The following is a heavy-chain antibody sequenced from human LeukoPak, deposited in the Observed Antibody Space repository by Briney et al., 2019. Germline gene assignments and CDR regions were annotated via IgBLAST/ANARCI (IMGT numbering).Heavy chain of an antibody. Sequence: QTGRSLRLSCAASGFTFSSYWMHWVRQAPGKGLVWVSRINSDGSSTSYADSVKGRFTISRDNAKNTLYLQMNSLRAEDTAVYYCAREELLIYYYYGMDVWGQGTTVTVSS. V-gene: IGHV3-74*01. CDR3: AREELLIYYYYGMDV. CDR1: GFTFSSYW. CDR2: INSDGSST. D-gene: IGHD1-7*01. J-gene: IGHJ6*02.